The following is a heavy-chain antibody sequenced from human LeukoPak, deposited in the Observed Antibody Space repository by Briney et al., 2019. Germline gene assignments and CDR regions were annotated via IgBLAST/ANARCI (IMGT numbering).Heavy chain of an antibody. J-gene: IGHJ4*02. V-gene: IGHV3-7*01. CDR1: GFTVRDFW. Sequence: GGSLRLSCAASGFTVRDFWRAWFRQAPGKGLEWVAHIKEDGTAKYYVDSVRGRFTISKDDDKNSLSLQMNSLRAEDTAVYYCVRGGWELDYWGQGTLVTVSS. D-gene: IGHD4-23*01. CDR3: VRGGWELDY. CDR2: IKEDGTAK.